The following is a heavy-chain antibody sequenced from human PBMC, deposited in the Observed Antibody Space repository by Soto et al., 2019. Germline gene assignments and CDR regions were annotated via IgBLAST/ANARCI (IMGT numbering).Heavy chain of an antibody. Sequence: PSETLSLTCTVSGGSISSSSYYWGWIRQPPGKGLEWIGTINYSGSTYYNPSLNSRVTISVDTSKNQFSLKVGSVTAADTAIYYCARLPRIRLWLGWLDPWGQGTLVTVSS. V-gene: IGHV4-39*01. CDR1: GGSISSSSYY. J-gene: IGHJ5*02. CDR3: ARLPRIRLWLGWLDP. D-gene: IGHD5-18*01. CDR2: INYSGST.